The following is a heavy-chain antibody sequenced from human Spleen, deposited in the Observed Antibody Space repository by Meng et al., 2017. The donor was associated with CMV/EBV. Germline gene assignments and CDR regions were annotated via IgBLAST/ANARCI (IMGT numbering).Heavy chain of an antibody. D-gene: IGHD3-16*02. CDR3: ARGSRITVGGVIIWPLED. Sequence: SVKVSCKASGGTFSSSSLMWVRQAPGQGLEWMGGITPAFETADYAQKFRDRVTITTDDSATTAYMDMSSLGSEDTAVYFCARGSRITVGGVIIWPLEDWGQGTLVTVSS. V-gene: IGHV1-69*05. CDR2: ITPAFETA. CDR1: GGTFSSSS. J-gene: IGHJ4*02.